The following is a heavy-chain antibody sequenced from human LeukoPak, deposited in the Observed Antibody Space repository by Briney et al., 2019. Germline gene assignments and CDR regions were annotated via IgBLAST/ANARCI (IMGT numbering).Heavy chain of an antibody. V-gene: IGHV4-39*01. J-gene: IGHJ4*02. D-gene: IGHD6-13*01. Sequence: SSETLSLTCTVSGGSISSSNHYWAWIRQPPGKGLEWIGSIYYSGSTFYSPSLKSRVTISVDTSKNQFSLKLSSVTAADTAVYYRAREEASAGDYWGQGTLVTVSS. CDR1: GGSISSSNHY. CDR2: IYYSGST. CDR3: AREEASAGDY.